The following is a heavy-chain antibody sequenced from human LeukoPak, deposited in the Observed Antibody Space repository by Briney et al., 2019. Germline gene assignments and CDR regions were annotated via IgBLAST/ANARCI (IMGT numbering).Heavy chain of an antibody. V-gene: IGHV4-34*01. Sequence: PSETLSLTCTVSGGSISSYYWSWIRQPPGKGLEWIGEINHSGSTNYNPSLKSRVTISVDTSKNQFSLKLSSVTAADTAVYYCATRALNTAPDYWGQGTLVTVSS. CDR1: GGSISSYY. D-gene: IGHD5-18*01. CDR3: ATRALNTAPDY. CDR2: INHSGST. J-gene: IGHJ4*02.